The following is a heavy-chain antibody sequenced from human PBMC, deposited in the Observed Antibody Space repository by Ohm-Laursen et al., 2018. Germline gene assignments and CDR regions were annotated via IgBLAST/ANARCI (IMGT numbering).Heavy chain of an antibody. J-gene: IGHJ3*02. V-gene: IGHV1-2*02. CDR3: ARPGIAVAGTQHAFDI. CDR2: INPNSGGT. CDR1: GYTFTGNY. Sequence: ASVKVSCKASGYTFTGNYMHWVRQAPGQGLEWMGWINPNSGGTNYAQKFQGRVTMTRDTSISTAYMELSRLRSDDTAVYYCARPGIAVAGTQHAFDIWGQGTMVTVSS. D-gene: IGHD6-19*01.